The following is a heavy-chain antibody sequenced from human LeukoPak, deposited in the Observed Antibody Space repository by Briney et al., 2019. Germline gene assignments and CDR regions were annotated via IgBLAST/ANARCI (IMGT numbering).Heavy chain of an antibody. J-gene: IGHJ4*02. CDR1: GFTFSDYY. CDR2: ISSSGSTI. D-gene: IGHD6-19*01. CDR3: ARVRSGWYFDY. Sequence: TGGSLRLSCAASGFTFSDYYMSWIRQAPGKGLEWASYISSSGSTIYYAGSVKGRFTISRDNAKNSLYLQMNSLRAEDTAVYYCARVRSGWYFDYWGQGTLVTVSS. V-gene: IGHV3-11*01.